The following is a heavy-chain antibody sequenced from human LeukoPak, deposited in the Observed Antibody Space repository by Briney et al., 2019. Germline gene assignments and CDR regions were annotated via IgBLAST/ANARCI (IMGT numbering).Heavy chain of an antibody. D-gene: IGHD2-2*01. Sequence: PSETLSLTCTVSGGSISSYYWSWIRQPPGKGLEWIGYVFYSGSTNYNPSLKSRATISLDTSKNQFSLKLTSVTAADTAVYYCVGYCSSTSCFDYWGQGTLVTVSS. CDR2: VFYSGST. CDR1: GGSISSYY. J-gene: IGHJ4*02. CDR3: VGYCSSTSCFDY. V-gene: IGHV4-59*08.